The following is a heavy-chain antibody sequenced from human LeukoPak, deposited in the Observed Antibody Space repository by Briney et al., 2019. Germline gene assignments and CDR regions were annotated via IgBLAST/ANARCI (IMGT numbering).Heavy chain of an antibody. J-gene: IGHJ6*02. D-gene: IGHD3-10*01. CDR3: AKGTYYGSGGYYGMDV. V-gene: IGHV3-66*01. CDR1: GFTFSSNY. CDR2: IYSGGST. Sequence: PGGSLGLSCAASGFTFSSNYMSWVRQAPGKGLEWVSVIYSGGSTYYSDSVKGRFTIFRNNSKNTLYLQINRLRAEDTAVYYWAKGTYYGSGGYYGMDVWGQGTTVTVPS.